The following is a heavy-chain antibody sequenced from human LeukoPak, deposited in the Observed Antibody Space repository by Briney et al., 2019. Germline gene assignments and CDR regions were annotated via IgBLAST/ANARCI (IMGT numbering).Heavy chain of an antibody. V-gene: IGHV5-51*01. Sequence: GESLKISCKGSGYSFTSYWIGWVRQMPGKGLEWMGIIYPGDSDTRYSPSFQGQVTISADKSISTAYLQWSSLKASDTAMYYCARLSCSGGSCYSAYNYYYYYMDVWGKGTTVTISS. CDR2: IYPGDSDT. CDR1: GYSFTSYW. J-gene: IGHJ6*03. D-gene: IGHD2-15*01. CDR3: ARLSCSGGSCYSAYNYYYYYMDV.